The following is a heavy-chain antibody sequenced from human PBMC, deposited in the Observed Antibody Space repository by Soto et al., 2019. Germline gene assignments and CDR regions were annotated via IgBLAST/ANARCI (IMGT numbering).Heavy chain of an antibody. CDR3: ATSIAARPYYYYYYMDG. D-gene: IGHD6-6*01. V-gene: IGHV1-69*02. J-gene: IGHJ6*03. CDR1: GGTFSSYT. Sequence: SVKVSCKASGGTFSSYTISWVRQAPGQGLEWMGRVIPILGIANYAQKFQGRVTITADKSTSTAYMELSSLRSEDTAVYYCATSIAARPYYYYYYMDGWGKGTTVT. CDR2: VIPILGIA.